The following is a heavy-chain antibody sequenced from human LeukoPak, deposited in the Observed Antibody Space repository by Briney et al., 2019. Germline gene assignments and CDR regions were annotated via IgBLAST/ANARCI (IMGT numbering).Heavy chain of an antibody. Sequence: SETLSLTCTVSGDSISSYYWSWIRQPPGKGLEWIGYIFYSGSTSYNPSLKSRVTLSVDTSKNQFSLKLNSVTAADTAVYYCARSQYFYDAAHDSWGQGTLVIVSS. CDR1: GDSISSYY. V-gene: IGHV4-59*08. D-gene: IGHD3-22*01. CDR3: ARSQYFYDAAHDS. CDR2: IFYSGST. J-gene: IGHJ4*02.